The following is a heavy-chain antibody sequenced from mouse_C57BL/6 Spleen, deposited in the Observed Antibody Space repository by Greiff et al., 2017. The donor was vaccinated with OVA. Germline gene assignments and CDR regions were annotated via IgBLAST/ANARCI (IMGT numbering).Heavy chain of an antibody. CDR3: TRLFDYDAWFAY. CDR2: IDPETGGT. D-gene: IGHD2-4*01. J-gene: IGHJ3*01. Sequence: QVQLKESGAELVRPGASVTLSCKASGYTFTDYEMHWVKQTPVHGLEWIGAIDPETGGTAYNQKFKGKAILTADKSSSTAYMELRSLTSEDSAVDYCTRLFDYDAWFAYWGQGTLVTVSA. V-gene: IGHV1-15*01. CDR1: GYTFTDYE.